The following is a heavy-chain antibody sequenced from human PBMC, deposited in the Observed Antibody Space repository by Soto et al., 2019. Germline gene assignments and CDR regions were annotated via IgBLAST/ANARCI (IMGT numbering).Heavy chain of an antibody. V-gene: IGHV2-70*11. J-gene: IGHJ6*03. CDR1: GFSLSTSGMC. CDR2: IDWDDDK. Sequence: ESGPTLVNPTQTLTLTCTFSGFSLSTSGMCVSWIRQPPGKALEWLARIDWDDDKYYSTSLKTRLTISKDTSKNQVVLTMTNMDPVDTATYYCARFVAVAGTYYYYYMDVWGKGTTVTVSS. D-gene: IGHD6-19*01. CDR3: ARFVAVAGTYYYYYMDV.